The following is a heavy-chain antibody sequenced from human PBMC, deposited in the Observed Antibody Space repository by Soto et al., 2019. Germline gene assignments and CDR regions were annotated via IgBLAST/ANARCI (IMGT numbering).Heavy chain of an antibody. CDR1: GGPPSSYY. V-gene: IGHV4-59*08. Sequence: TSETLSLTCTVSGGPPSSYYWIWIRQPPGKGLEWIGYIYYSGSTNYNPYLKSRVTISVDTSKNQFSLKLSSVTAADTAVYYCARIDCSGGSCYNRHWGQGTLVTVSS. D-gene: IGHD2-15*01. CDR3: ARIDCSGGSCYNRH. CDR2: IYYSGST. J-gene: IGHJ4*02.